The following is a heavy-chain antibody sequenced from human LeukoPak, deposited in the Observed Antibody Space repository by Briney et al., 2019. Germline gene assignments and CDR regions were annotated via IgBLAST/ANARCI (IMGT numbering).Heavy chain of an antibody. V-gene: IGHV4-34*01. CDR2: INHSGST. CDR3: ASDSTSYDSSGYLVHNWFDP. Sequence: SETLSLTCAVYGGSFSGYYWSWIRQPPGKGLEWIGEINHSGSTNYNPSLKSRVTISVDTSKNQFSLKLSSVTAADTAVYYCASDSTSYDSSGYLVHNWFDPWGQGTLVTVSS. J-gene: IGHJ5*02. D-gene: IGHD3-22*01. CDR1: GGSFSGYY.